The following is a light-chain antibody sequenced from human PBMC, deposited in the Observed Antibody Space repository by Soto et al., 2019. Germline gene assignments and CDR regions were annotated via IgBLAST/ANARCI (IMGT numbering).Light chain of an antibody. CDR1: QSISSY. Sequence: DIQMTQSPSSLSASVGDRVTITCRASQSISSYLNWYQQKPGKAPKLLIYAASSLQSGVPSRFSGSVSGTDFTLFISSLQPEDFANYYFQQSYSTPTFGGGTKVEIK. CDR3: QQSYSTPT. J-gene: IGKJ4*02. CDR2: AAS. V-gene: IGKV1-39*01.